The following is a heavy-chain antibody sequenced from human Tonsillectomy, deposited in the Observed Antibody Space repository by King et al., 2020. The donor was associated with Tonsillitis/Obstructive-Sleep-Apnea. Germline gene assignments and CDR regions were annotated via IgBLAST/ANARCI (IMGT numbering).Heavy chain of an antibody. J-gene: IGHJ4*02. Sequence: VQLVESGAEVKKPGESLRISCKGSGYSFNSYWISWVRQMPGKGLEWMGRIDPSYSYTNYSPSFQGHVTISADKSISTAYLQWSSLKASDTAMYYCARQDCSSNSCYEAYWGQGTLVTVSS. CDR1: GYSFNSYW. D-gene: IGHD2-2*01. CDR3: ARQDCSSNSCYEAY. CDR2: IDPSYSYT. V-gene: IGHV5-10-1*01.